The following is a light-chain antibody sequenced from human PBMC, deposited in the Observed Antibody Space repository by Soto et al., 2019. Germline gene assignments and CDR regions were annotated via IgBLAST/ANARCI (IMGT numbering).Light chain of an antibody. CDR1: QSVSSY. Sequence: EIVLTQSPATLSLSPGERATLSCRASQSVSSYLAWYQQKPGQAPRLLIYDASNRATGIPARFSGSGSGTDFTLTISSLEPEDFAVYYCQQRSNWPLTFGGGPTGDI. CDR2: DAS. V-gene: IGKV3-11*01. J-gene: IGKJ4*01. CDR3: QQRSNWPLT.